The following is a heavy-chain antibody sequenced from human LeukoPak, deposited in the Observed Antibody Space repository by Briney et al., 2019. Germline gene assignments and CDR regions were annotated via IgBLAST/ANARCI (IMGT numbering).Heavy chain of an antibody. CDR3: ARGRGYSSSWYWVDYYYYYMDV. V-gene: IGHV4-34*01. J-gene: IGHJ6*03. CDR2: INHSGST. Sequence: KTGGSLRLSCAASGFTVSSNYMSWIRQPPGKGLEWIGEINHSGSTNYNPSLKSRVTISVDTSKNQFSLKLSSVTAADTAVYYCARGRGYSSSWYWVDYYYYYMDVWGKGTTVTVSS. D-gene: IGHD6-13*01. CDR1: GFTVSSNY.